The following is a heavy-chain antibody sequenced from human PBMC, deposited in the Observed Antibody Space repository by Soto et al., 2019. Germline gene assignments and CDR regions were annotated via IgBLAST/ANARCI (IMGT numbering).Heavy chain of an antibody. V-gene: IGHV1-69*06. Sequence: QVQLVQSGAEVKKPGSSVKVSCKASGGTFSSYAISWVRQAPGQGLEWMGGIIPIFGTANYAQKFQGRVTITADKFTSTAYMELRSLRSEDTAVYYCARRELLSFGELLGDYSYYGMDVWGQGTTVTVS. J-gene: IGHJ6*02. CDR3: ARRELLSFGELLGDYSYYGMDV. CDR2: IIPIFGTA. D-gene: IGHD3-10*01. CDR1: GGTFSSYA.